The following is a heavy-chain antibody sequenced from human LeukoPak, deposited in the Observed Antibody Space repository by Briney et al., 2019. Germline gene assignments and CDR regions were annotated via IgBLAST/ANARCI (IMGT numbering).Heavy chain of an antibody. D-gene: IGHD2-21*02. CDR2: ISKNGDGT. CDR3: ARDRDFPRDQFDY. V-gene: IGHV3-23*01. Sequence: PGGSLRLSCAASGFTFSSYAMSWVRQAPGKGLEWVSAISKNGDGTWYPDSVKGRFIISRDKSKNILYLQMNSLRAEDTALYYCARDRDFPRDQFDYWGQGTLVTVSS. J-gene: IGHJ4*02. CDR1: GFTFSSYA.